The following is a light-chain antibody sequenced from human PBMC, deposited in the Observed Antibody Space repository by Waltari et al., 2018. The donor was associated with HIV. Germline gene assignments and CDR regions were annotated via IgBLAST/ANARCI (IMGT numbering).Light chain of an antibody. CDR2: DNN. CDR3: GAWDSGLSAWV. J-gene: IGLJ3*02. CDR1: SPNLGNNY. Sequence: HSVLPQPPSVSAAPAQKVTLSCSGSSPNLGNNYVSWYQQFPGTAPKLLIYDNNKRPSGIPDRFSGTKSGTSATLGITGLQTGDEAGYYCGAWDSGLSAWVFGGGTKLTVL. V-gene: IGLV1-51*01.